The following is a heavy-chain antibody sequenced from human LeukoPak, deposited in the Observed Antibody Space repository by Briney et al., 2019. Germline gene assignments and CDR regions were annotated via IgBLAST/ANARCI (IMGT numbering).Heavy chain of an antibody. CDR2: ISYSGST. J-gene: IGHJ4*02. Sequence: SETLSLTCTVSGGSISSSSYYWGWIRQPPGKGLEWIGSISYSGSTYYNLSLKSRVTISVDTSKNQFSLNLSSVTAADTAVYYCARHDIIAVAFSYWGQGTLVTVSS. CDR1: GGSISSSSYY. D-gene: IGHD6-19*01. V-gene: IGHV4-39*01. CDR3: ARHDIIAVAFSY.